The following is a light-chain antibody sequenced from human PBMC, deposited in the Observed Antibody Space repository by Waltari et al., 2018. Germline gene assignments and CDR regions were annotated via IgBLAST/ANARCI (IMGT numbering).Light chain of an antibody. CDR3: QQYDDLPYT. CDR2: AAS. J-gene: IGKJ2*01. CDR1: QGVSNW. V-gene: IGKV1D-16*01. Sequence: DIQMTQSPSSLSASVGDKVNISCHASQGVSNWLAWYQQKPGQAPKPLIYAASNLHSGVPSRFSGSGSGTDFSLTINSLQPEDFAVYYCQQYDDLPYTFGQGTRLEIK.